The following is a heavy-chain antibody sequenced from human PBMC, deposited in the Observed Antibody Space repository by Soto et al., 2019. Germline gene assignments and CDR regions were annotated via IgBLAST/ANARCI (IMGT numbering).Heavy chain of an antibody. CDR2: ISPYDGNK. Sequence: QVQLVQSGAEVKKPGASVKVSCKASGFTFTNYFFHWVRQAPRQGLEWMGIISPYDGNKNYKRSLQGRITMTSDTSTSTVYMELRSLRSEDTAVYFCARGDGRGSTGFYYYYGMDVWGHGTMITVSS. CDR1: GFTFTNYF. J-gene: IGHJ6*02. CDR3: ARGDGRGSTGFYYYYGMDV. D-gene: IGHD1-26*01. V-gene: IGHV1-46*01.